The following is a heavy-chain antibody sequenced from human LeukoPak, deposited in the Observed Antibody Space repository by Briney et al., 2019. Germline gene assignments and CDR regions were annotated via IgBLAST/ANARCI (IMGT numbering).Heavy chain of an antibody. CDR2: ISSSGGTI. CDR3: ARVPYCSSTSCLYFDY. J-gene: IGHJ4*02. CDR1: GFTFSSYE. D-gene: IGHD2-2*01. V-gene: IGHV3-48*03. Sequence: PGGSLRLSCAGFGFTFSSYEMNWVRQAPGKGLEWVSYISSSGGTIYYADSVKGRFTISRDNAKNSLYLQMNSLRAEDTAVYYCARVPYCSSTSCLYFDYWGQGTLVTVSS.